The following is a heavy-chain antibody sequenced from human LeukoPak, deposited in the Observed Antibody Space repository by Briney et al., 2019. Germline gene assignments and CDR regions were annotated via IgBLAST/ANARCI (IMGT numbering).Heavy chain of an antibody. D-gene: IGHD3-10*01. CDR1: GVSLSSADYY. V-gene: IGHV4-30-4*01. Sequence: SQTLSLTCTVSGVSLSSADYYWTWIRQPPGKGLEWIGYIYHSGNTHYNPSLKSRLSISIDTSTNDLSLRLSSVTAADTAVYYCARVTRGVITYNWFDSWGQGALVLVSS. CDR2: IYHSGNT. CDR3: ARVTRGVITYNWFDS. J-gene: IGHJ5*01.